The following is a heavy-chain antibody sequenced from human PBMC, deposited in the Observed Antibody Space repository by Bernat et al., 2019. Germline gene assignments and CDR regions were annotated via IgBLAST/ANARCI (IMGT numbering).Heavy chain of an antibody. V-gene: IGHV3-7*01. D-gene: IGHD3-16*01. Sequence: EVQLVESGGGLVQPGGSLRLSCAASGFTFSTFWMTWVRQAPGKGLEWVANIKSDGSEKYYVDSVKGRFTISRDNGRESLYLKMNGLRDEDTAVYYCARAYYWGQGTLVTVSS. CDR2: IKSDGSEK. CDR1: GFTFSTFW. J-gene: IGHJ4*02. CDR3: ARAYY.